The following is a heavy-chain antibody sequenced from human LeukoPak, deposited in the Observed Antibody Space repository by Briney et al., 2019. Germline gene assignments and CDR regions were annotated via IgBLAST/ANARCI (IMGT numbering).Heavy chain of an antibody. CDR3: ARMNRDGYRSWYPFDY. CDR2: IYTGGGT. Sequence: GGSLRLSCAASGFTVSSNYMSWVRQAPGKGLECVSVIYTGGGTYYADSLKGRFTISRDNSKNTLYPQMNSLRAEDTAVYYCARMNRDGYRSWYPFDYWGQGTLVTVSS. D-gene: IGHD6-13*01. CDR1: GFTVSSNY. V-gene: IGHV3-53*01. J-gene: IGHJ4*02.